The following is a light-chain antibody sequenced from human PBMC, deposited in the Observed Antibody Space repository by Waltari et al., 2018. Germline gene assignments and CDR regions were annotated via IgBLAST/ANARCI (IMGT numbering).Light chain of an antibody. Sequence: EIVLTQSPGTLSLSPGDRATLSCRASQSVSRTLAWDQQKPGQAPRLLIYGASTRATGIPERFSGGGSGTDFSLTISRLEPEDFAVYYCQHYVSLPATFGQGTKVEIK. V-gene: IGKV3-20*01. J-gene: IGKJ1*01. CDR1: QSVSRT. CDR3: QHYVSLPAT. CDR2: GAS.